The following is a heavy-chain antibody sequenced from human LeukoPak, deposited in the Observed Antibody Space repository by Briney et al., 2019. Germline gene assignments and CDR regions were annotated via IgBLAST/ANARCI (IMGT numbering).Heavy chain of an antibody. V-gene: IGHV3-21*01. J-gene: IGHJ5*02. CDR1: GFTFSSYS. CDR2: ISSSSYI. Sequence: PGGSLRLSCAASGFTFSSYSMNWVRQAPGKGLEWVSSISSSSYIYYADSVKGRFTISRDNAKNSLYLQMNSLRAEDTAVYYCAREGAPNWFDPWGQGTLVTVSS. D-gene: IGHD4/OR15-4a*01. CDR3: AREGAPNWFDP.